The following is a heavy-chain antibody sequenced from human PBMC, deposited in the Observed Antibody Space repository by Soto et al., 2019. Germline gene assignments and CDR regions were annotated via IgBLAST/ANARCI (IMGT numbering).Heavy chain of an antibody. D-gene: IGHD3-9*01. J-gene: IGHJ6*02. CDR3: ARDFNDILHGSYYYYGMDV. Sequence: QTGGSLRLSCAASGFTFSSYAMHWVRQAPGKGLEWVAVISYDGSNKYYADCVKGRFTIPRDNSKNTLYLQMNSLRAEDTAVYYCARDFNDILHGSYYYYGMDVCGQGTTVAVYS. CDR1: GFTFSSYA. CDR2: ISYDGSNK. V-gene: IGHV3-30-3*01.